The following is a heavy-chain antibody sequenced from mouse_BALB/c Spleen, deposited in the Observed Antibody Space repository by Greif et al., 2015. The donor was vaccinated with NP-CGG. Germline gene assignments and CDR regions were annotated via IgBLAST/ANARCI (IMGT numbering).Heavy chain of an antibody. CDR1: GYTFTSYW. Sequence: VQLQESGAGLVRPGASVKLSCKASGYTFTSYWINWVKQRPGQGLEWIGNIYPSDSYTNYNQKFKDKATLTVDKSSSTAYMQLSSPTSEDSAVYYCTTLYYGNYVYYAMDYWGQGTSVTVSS. V-gene: IGHV1-69*02. J-gene: IGHJ4*01. CDR3: TTLYYGNYVYYAMDY. D-gene: IGHD2-1*01. CDR2: IYPSDSYT.